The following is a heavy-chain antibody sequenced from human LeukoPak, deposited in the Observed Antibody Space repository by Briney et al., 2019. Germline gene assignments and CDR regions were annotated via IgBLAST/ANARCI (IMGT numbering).Heavy chain of an antibody. Sequence: SETLSLTCTVSGGSISSYYWSWIRQTPGKGLEWVGYIYYSGNTNYNPSPSLKSRVTISVDTSKNQFSLTLSSVTAADTAVYYCAREGPRAFDYWGQGTLVTVSS. J-gene: IGHJ4*02. CDR2: IYYSGNT. CDR3: AREGPRAFDY. V-gene: IGHV4-59*01. CDR1: GGSISSYY.